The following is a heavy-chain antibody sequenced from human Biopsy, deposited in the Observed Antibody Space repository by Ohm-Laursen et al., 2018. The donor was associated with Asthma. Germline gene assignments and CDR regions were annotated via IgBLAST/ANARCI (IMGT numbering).Heavy chain of an antibody. J-gene: IGHJ6*02. V-gene: IGHV4-61*01. CDR3: ARGPNYHGSGRAPIGMDV. Sequence: GTLSLTCLVSGGSVSTGSYYWSWIRQPPGKGLEWLGYIYYTGSDNYNPSLKSRVTISVDTSKNQFSLRLNSVTAADTAVYYCARGPNYHGSGRAPIGMDVWGQGTTVTVSS. D-gene: IGHD3-10*01. CDR2: IYYTGSD. CDR1: GGSVSTGSYY.